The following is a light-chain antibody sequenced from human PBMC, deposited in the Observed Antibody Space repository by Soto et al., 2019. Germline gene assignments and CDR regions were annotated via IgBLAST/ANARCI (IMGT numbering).Light chain of an antibody. CDR2: DVS. Sequence: QSALTQPASVSGSPGQSITISCTGTSSDVGSYNYVSWYQQHPGKAPKLMIYDVSKRPSGVPDRFSGSKSGNTASLTISGLQAEDEADYYCCSYAGSYTLYVFGTGTKVTV. J-gene: IGLJ1*01. CDR3: CSYAGSYTLYV. V-gene: IGLV2-11*01. CDR1: SSDVGSYNY.